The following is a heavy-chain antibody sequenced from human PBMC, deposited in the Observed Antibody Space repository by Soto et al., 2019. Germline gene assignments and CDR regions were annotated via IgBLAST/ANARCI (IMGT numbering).Heavy chain of an antibody. CDR1: AFTFSSYS. CDR2: ISSSSSTI. D-gene: IGHD3-22*01. J-gene: IGHJ5*02. V-gene: IGHV3-48*02. Sequence: PGGSLRLSCAASAFTFSSYSMNWVRQAPGKGLEWFSYISSSSSTIYYADSVKGRFTISRDNAKNSLYLQMNSLRDEDSAVYYCARGYDSSGYYHNWFDPWGQGTLVTVSS. CDR3: ARGYDSSGYYHNWFDP.